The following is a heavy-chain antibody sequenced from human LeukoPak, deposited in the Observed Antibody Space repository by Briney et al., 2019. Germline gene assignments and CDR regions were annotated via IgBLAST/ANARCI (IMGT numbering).Heavy chain of an antibody. CDR3: ARDEAGQRGFDP. Sequence: GASVNVSCKASGYTFTSYGISWVRQPPGQGLEWMGWINPNSGGTNYAQKFQGRVTMTRDTSISTAYMELSRLRSDDTAVYYCARDEAGQRGFDPWGQGTLVTVSS. CDR2: INPNSGGT. J-gene: IGHJ5*02. D-gene: IGHD6-25*01. V-gene: IGHV1-2*02. CDR1: GYTFTSYG.